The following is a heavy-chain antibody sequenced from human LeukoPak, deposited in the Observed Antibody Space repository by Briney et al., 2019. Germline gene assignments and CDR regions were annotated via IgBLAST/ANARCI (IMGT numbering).Heavy chain of an antibody. J-gene: IGHJ4*02. CDR1: GFTFSRYG. D-gene: IGHD2-2*01. Sequence: GGSLRLSCAASGFTFSRYGMHWVRQAPGKGLEWVAFIRSDGSTKYYADSVKGRFTMSRDNSKNTLYLQMNSLRAEDTAVYYCAKDVPAAYFDYWGQGTLVTVSS. V-gene: IGHV3-30*02. CDR3: AKDVPAAYFDY. CDR2: IRSDGSTK.